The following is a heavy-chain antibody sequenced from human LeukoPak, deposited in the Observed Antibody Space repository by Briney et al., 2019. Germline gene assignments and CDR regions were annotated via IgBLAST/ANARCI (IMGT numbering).Heavy chain of an antibody. CDR3: AKDRLGELSFLDY. CDR1: GFTFSSYG. J-gene: IGHJ4*02. D-gene: IGHD3-16*02. V-gene: IGHV3-30*18. Sequence: GRSLRLSCAASGFTFSSYGMHWDRQAPGKGLEWVAVISYDGSNKYYVDSVKGRFTISRDNSKNTLYLQMSSLRAEDTAMYYCAKDRLGELSFLDYWGQGTLVTVSS. CDR2: ISYDGSNK.